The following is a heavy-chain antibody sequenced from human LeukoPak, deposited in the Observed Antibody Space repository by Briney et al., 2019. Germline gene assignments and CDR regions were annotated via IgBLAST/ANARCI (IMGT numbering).Heavy chain of an antibody. CDR1: GFTVSSNY. V-gene: IGHV3-53*01. CDR3: AREDYYDSSGYYYED. CDR2: IYTGGST. D-gene: IGHD3-22*01. J-gene: IGHJ4*02. Sequence: PGGSLRLSCAASGFTVSSNYMSWVRRAPGKGLVWVSVIYTGGSTYYADSVKGRFTISRDNSKNTLYLQMNSLRAEDTAVYYCAREDYYDSSGYYYEDWGQGTLVTVSS.